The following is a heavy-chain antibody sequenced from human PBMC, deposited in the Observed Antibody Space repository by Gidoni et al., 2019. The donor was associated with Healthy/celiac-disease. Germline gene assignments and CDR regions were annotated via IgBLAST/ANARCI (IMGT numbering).Heavy chain of an antibody. Sequence: QVQLQESGPGLVKPSQTLSLTCTVSGGSISSGGYYWSWIRQHPGKGLEWIGYIYSSGSTYYNPSLKSRVTISVDTSKNQFSLKLSSVTAADTAVYYCARGSFTIFGVVIPEKFDYWGQGTLVTVSS. CDR3: ARGSFTIFGVVIPEKFDY. CDR2: IYSSGST. D-gene: IGHD3-3*01. J-gene: IGHJ4*02. V-gene: IGHV4-31*03. CDR1: GGSISSGGYY.